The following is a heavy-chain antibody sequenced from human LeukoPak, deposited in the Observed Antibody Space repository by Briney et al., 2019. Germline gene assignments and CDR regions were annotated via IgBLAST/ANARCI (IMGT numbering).Heavy chain of an antibody. CDR2: IYPGDSNT. J-gene: IGHJ5*02. V-gene: IGHV5-51*01. CDR3: ARRRTLRLDAFDP. Sequence: GESLKISCKGSGYSFSNYWIGWVRQMPGKGLEWMGIIYPGDSNTRYSPSFQGQVTISADKSISTAYLQWTSLKASDTAMYYCARRRTLRLDAFDPWGQGTLVTVSS. CDR1: GYSFSNYW. D-gene: IGHD5/OR15-5a*01.